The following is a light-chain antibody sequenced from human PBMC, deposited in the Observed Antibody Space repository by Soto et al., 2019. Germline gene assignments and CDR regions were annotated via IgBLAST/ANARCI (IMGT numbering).Light chain of an antibody. Sequence: QSALTQPASVSGSPGQSITISCTGTSSDVGSYNLVSWYQQHTGKAPKLMIYEGSKRPSGVSNRFAGSKSGNTASLTISGVQAEDAADYYCCSDEGSSTLDVVVGGGTKFT. J-gene: IGLJ2*01. CDR3: CSDEGSSTLDVV. CDR2: EGS. V-gene: IGLV2-23*01. CDR1: SSDVGSYNL.